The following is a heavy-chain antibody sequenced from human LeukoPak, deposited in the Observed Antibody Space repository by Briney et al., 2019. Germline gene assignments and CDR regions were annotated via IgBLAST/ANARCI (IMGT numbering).Heavy chain of an antibody. CDR2: IYYSGST. V-gene: IGHV4-30-4*08. J-gene: IGHJ4*02. CDR1: GGSISSGDYY. Sequence: SQTLSLTCTVSGGSISSGDYYWSWIRQPPGTGLEWIGYIYYSGSTYYNPSLKSRVTISVDTSKNQFSLKLSSVTAADTAVYYCARASSLVPFDYWGQGTLVTVSS. CDR3: ARASSLVPFDY. D-gene: IGHD2-8*02.